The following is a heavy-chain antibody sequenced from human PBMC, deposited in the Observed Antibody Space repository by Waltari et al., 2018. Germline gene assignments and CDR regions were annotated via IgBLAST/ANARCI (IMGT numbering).Heavy chain of an antibody. CDR1: GFSVSSNY. V-gene: IGHV3-53*05. CDR3: TKADSGWKYFQF. J-gene: IGHJ1*01. D-gene: IGHD6-19*01. Sequence: EVQLVESGGGLIQPGGSLRLSCAVSGFSVSSNYMIWVRQAPGRGLEWVSAMYRDGNTYHADSVKGRFAISRDNSRNTLYLQMNSLRTEDTAVYYCTKADSGWKYFQFWGQGTRVTVSS. CDR2: MYRDGNT.